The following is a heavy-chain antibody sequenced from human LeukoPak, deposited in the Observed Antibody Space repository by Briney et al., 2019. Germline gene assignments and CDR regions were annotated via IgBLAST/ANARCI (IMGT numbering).Heavy chain of an antibody. CDR1: GGSTSSYY. V-gene: IGHV4-59*08. D-gene: IGHD3-9*01. CDR3: ARATGNYGMDV. Sequence: SETLSLTCTVSGGSTSSYYWSWIRQPPGKGLEWIGYIYYSGSTNYNPSLKSRVTISVDTSKNQFSLKLSSVTAADTAVYYCARATGNYGMDVWGQGTTVTVSS. CDR2: IYYSGST. J-gene: IGHJ6*02.